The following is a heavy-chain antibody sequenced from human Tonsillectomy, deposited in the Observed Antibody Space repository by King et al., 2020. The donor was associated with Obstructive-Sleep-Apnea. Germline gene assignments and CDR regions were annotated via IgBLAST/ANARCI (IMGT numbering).Heavy chain of an antibody. CDR2: ISYDGGIK. CDR3: AKDLGSGDNDVLTGYLYYYGMVV. V-gene: IGHV3-30*18. J-gene: IGHJ6*02. CDR1: GFTFSNYG. Sequence: VQLVESGGGVVQPGRSLRLSCAASGFTFSNYGMHWVRQAPGKGLEWVAVISYDGGIKYYADSVKGRFTISRDNSKNTLYLQINSLRHEDTAVYYCAKDLGSGDNDVLTGYLYYYGMVVWGQGTTVTVSS. D-gene: IGHD3-9*01.